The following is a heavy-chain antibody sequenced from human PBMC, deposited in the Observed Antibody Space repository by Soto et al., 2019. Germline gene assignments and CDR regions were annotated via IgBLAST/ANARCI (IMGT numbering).Heavy chain of an antibody. CDR2: IKSRADGGTA. V-gene: IGHV3-15*07. J-gene: IGHJ5*01. D-gene: IGHD2-2*02. CDR1: GFTFINSW. Sequence: GGSLRLSCAASGFTFINSWMNWVLQAPGNGLEWVGRIKSRADGGTAEYAAPVKGRFTISRDDSKNTLYLQMNSLKTEDTAMYDCTIAIGSSFDPWGQGTLVTVSS. CDR3: TIAIGSSFDP.